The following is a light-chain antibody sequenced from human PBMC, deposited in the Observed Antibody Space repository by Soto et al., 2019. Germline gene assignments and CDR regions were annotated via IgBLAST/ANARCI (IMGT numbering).Light chain of an antibody. CDR1: QSDIGGYNF. J-gene: IGLJ1*01. CDR3: KSYAGSNTYV. V-gene: IGLV2-8*01. Sequence: QAVLTQPPCAPGSPGQLVTIPCPGTQSDIGGYNFVSWYQQHPGKAPRLIIYEVGHRPSGVPNRFSGSKSGNTASLTVSGLQAADEADYFCKSYAGSNTYVFGSGTKVTVL. CDR2: EVG.